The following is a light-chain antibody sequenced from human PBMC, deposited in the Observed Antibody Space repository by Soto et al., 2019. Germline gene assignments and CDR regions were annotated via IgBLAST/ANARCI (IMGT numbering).Light chain of an antibody. CDR1: QSVSSSY. Sequence: EIVLTQSPGTLSLSPEERATLXYKTSQSVSSSYLAWYQQKPGQAPRLLIYGASSRATGIPDRFSGSGSGTDFTLTISRLEPEDFAVYYCQQYGSLRWTFGQGTKVDIK. CDR3: QQYGSLRWT. CDR2: GAS. V-gene: IGKV3-20*01. J-gene: IGKJ1*01.